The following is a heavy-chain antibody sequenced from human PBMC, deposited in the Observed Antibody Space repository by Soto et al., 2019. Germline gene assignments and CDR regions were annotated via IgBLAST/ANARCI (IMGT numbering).Heavy chain of an antibody. CDR3: ARALREQAYCGGDCYSGLYYYYGMDV. D-gene: IGHD2-21*02. CDR1: GGTFSSYA. J-gene: IGHJ6*02. V-gene: IGHV1-69*13. CDR2: IIPIFGTA. Sequence: SVKVSCKASGGTFSSYAISWVRQAPGQGLEWMGGIIPIFGTANYAQKFKGRVTITADESTSTAYMELSSLRSEDTAVYYCARALREQAYCGGDCYSGLYYYYGMDVWGQGTTVTVSS.